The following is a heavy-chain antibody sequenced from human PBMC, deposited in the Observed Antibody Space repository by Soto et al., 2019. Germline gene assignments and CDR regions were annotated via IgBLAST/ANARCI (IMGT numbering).Heavy chain of an antibody. V-gene: IGHV3-15*01. CDR1: GFTFSNAW. CDR2: IKSKGDGGTT. J-gene: IGHJ4*02. Sequence: EVQLAESGGGLVKPGGSLRLSCAASGFTFSNAWMTWFRQAPGKGLEWLARIKSKGDGGTTDHAAPVKGRFTISRDDSKNTVFLQMNNLKTEDTAVYYCTSDRRDYSDTHFDYWGQGTLVTVSS. D-gene: IGHD3-22*01. CDR3: TSDRRDYSDTHFDY.